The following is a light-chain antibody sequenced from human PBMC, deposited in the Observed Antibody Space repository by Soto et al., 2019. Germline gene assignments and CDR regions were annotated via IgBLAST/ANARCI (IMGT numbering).Light chain of an antibody. CDR2: DVR. Sequence: QSALTQPASVSGSPGQSITISCTGTSSDVGGYNYVSWYQQHPGKAPKLMIYDVRNRASGASNRFSGSKSGNTASLTISGLQADDEADYYCTSYTSSSTLYVFGTGTKLTVL. CDR3: TSYTSSSTLYV. CDR1: SSDVGGYNY. V-gene: IGLV2-14*01. J-gene: IGLJ1*01.